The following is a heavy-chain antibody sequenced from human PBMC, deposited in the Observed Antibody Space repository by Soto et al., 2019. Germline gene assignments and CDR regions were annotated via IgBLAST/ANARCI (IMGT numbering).Heavy chain of an antibody. CDR3: ARRTVLLNFDP. D-gene: IGHD3-10*01. V-gene: IGHV1-69*01. CDR2: ILPIFGTA. CDR1: GGTFSSYA. J-gene: IGHJ5*02. Sequence: QVQLVQSGAEVKKPGSSVKVSCKASGGTFSSYAISWVRQAPGHGLEWMGGILPIFGTANYAQKFQGRVTLTADESTSTAYMSLSSLRSEDPAVYYCARRTVLLNFDPWGQGTLVTVSS.